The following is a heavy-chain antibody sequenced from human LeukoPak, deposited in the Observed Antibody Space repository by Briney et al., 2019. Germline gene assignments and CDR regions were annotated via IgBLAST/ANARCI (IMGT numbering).Heavy chain of an antibody. J-gene: IGHJ4*02. CDR1: GFTLSGYA. D-gene: IGHD1-1*01. CDR2: IFSSDSTI. V-gene: IGHV3-48*02. CDR3: ARDLNWAFDY. Sequence: PGGSLRLSCAASGFTLSGYAVNWVRQAPGKGLEWVSHIFSSDSTIGYADSVKGRFTVSRDNAKNSLYLQMNNLRDDDTAVYYCARDLNWAFDYWGQGTLVTVSS.